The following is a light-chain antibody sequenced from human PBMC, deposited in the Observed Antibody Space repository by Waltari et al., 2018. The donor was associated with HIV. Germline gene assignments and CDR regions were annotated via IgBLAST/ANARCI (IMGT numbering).Light chain of an antibody. CDR3: QQSRDWPRYT. CDR1: ESVGNN. V-gene: IGKV3-15*01. CDR2: GAS. Sequence: EVELTQSPLTLSVSPGARVDLLCRASESVGNNIAWYQQKPGQAPRLVIYGASTRAIGLPVRFSGSGSGTDFSLTISSLKSEDIGVYFCQQSRDWPRYTFGQGTKVDIK. J-gene: IGKJ2*01.